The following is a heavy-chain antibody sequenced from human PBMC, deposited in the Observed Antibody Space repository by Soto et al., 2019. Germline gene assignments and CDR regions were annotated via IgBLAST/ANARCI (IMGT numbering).Heavy chain of an antibody. CDR2: IYWDDDK. D-gene: IGHD3-16*01. Sequence: QITLKESGPTLVKPTQTLTLTCTFSGFSLTTSGVGVGWIRQPPGKALEWLALIYWDDDKLSRPSLKSRLTLTKDNSKNQVVLTMTNMDPVDTATYFCAKREWGSEVDYWGQGTLVTVTS. CDR1: GFSLTTSGVG. J-gene: IGHJ4*02. CDR3: AKREWGSEVDY. V-gene: IGHV2-5*02.